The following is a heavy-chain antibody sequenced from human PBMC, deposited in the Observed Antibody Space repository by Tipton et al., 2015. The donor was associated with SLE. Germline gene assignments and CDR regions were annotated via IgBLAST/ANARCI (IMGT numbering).Heavy chain of an antibody. J-gene: IGHJ2*01. D-gene: IGHD6-6*01. CDR1: GFTFSSYS. CDR3: AKGGYSSSNWYFDL. CDR2: ISSSSSTI. Sequence: SLRLSCAASGFTFSSYSMNWVRQAPGKGLEWVSYISSSSSTIYYADSVKGRFTISRDNAKNSLYLQMNSLRAEDTAVYYCAKGGYSSSNWYFDLWGRGTLVTVSS. V-gene: IGHV3-48*01.